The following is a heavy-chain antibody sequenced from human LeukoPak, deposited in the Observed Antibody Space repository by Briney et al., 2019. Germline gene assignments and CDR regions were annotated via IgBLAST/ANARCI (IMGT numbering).Heavy chain of an antibody. V-gene: IGHV3-23*01. J-gene: IGHJ5*02. CDR3: AKDWGSSGWYNWFDP. Sequence: PGGSLRLSCAASGFAFNNYAMSWVRQAPGKGLEWVSGISDSGGSTHYADSVKGRFTISRDNSKNTLYLQMNSLRVEDTAVYYCAKDWGSSGWYNWFDPWGQGTLVTVSS. D-gene: IGHD6-19*01. CDR2: ISDSGGST. CDR1: GFAFNNYA.